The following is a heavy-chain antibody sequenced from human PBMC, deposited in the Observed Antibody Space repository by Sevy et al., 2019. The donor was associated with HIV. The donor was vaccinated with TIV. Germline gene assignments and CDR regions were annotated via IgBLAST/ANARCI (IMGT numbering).Heavy chain of an antibody. J-gene: IGHJ5*02. D-gene: IGHD3-9*01. CDR2: IYYSGST. CDR1: GGSISSYY. Sequence: SETLSLTCTVSGGSISSYYWSWIRQPPGKGLEWIGYIYYSGSTNYNPSLKSRVTISVDTSKNQFSLKLGSVTAADTAVYYCARARSRLRYFDWPRVDWFDPWGQGTLVTVSS. CDR3: ARARSRLRYFDWPRVDWFDP. V-gene: IGHV4-59*01.